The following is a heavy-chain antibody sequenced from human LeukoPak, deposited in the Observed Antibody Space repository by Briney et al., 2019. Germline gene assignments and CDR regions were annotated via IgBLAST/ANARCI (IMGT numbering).Heavy chain of an antibody. D-gene: IGHD7-27*01. CDR2: INPNRGGT. J-gene: IGHJ3*02. Sequence: ASVKVSCKASGYTFTDNHMYWIRQAPGQGPECMGWINPNRGGTNYAQKFQGRITMTRDTSISTAYMELSRLTSDDTAIYFCARELGRNAFDIWGQGTMVTVSP. CDR1: GYTFTDNH. CDR3: ARELGRNAFDI. V-gene: IGHV1-2*02.